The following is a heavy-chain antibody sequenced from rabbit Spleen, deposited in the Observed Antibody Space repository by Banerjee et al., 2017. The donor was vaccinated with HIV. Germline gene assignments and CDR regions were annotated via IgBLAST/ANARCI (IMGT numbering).Heavy chain of an antibody. J-gene: IGHJ4*01. CDR2: IDAGSGNT. CDR1: GFSFSGYW. V-gene: IGHV1S45*01. Sequence: QEQLEESGGDLVKPEGSLTLTCTASGFSFSGYWMSWVRQAPGKGLEWIGCIDAGSGNTYYASWAKGRFTISKTSSTTVTLRMTSLTAADTATYFCARDLAGVIGWNFYLWGPGTLVTVS. CDR3: ARDLAGVIGWNFYL. D-gene: IGHD4-1*01.